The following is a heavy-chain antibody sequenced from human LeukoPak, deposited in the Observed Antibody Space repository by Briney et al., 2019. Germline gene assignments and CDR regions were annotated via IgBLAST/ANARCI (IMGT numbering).Heavy chain of an antibody. Sequence: GASVKVSCKASGYTFTSYGISWVRQAPGQGLEWMGWINPHSGVASYAQKFQGRVTMTRDTSISTAYMELSRLRPDDTAVYSCARGVERLYYFDYCGQGTLVTVST. CDR1: GYTFTSYG. V-gene: IGHV1-2*02. CDR3: ARGVERLYYFDY. CDR2: INPHSGVA. J-gene: IGHJ4*02. D-gene: IGHD1-1*01.